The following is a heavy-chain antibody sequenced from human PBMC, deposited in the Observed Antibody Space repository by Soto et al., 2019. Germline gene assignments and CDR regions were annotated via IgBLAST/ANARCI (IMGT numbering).Heavy chain of an antibody. CDR3: ARDTGGFLEWLNTDYGMDV. J-gene: IGHJ6*02. D-gene: IGHD3-3*01. V-gene: IGHV4-30-4*01. CDR2: IYYSGST. CDR1: GVPISTDDYY. Sequence: SETLSLTCTVSGVPISTDDYYWTWIRQPPGKGLEWIGYIYYSGSTYYNPSLKSRVTISVDTSKNQFSLKLSSVTAADTAVYYCARDTGGFLEWLNTDYGMDVWGQGTTVTVSS.